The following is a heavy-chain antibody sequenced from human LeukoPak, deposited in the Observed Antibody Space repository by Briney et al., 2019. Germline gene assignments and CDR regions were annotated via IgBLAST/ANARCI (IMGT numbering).Heavy chain of an antibody. CDR2: IYYSGST. J-gene: IGHJ4*02. V-gene: IGHV4-61*01. CDR1: GGSVSSGTYY. Sequence: SETLSLTCTVPGGSVSSGTYYWGWIRQPPGKGLEWIGYIYYSGSTNYNPSLKSRVTISVDTSKNQFSLKLTSVTAADTAVYYCARRTTYGYFDYWGQGALVTVSS. D-gene: IGHD1-1*01. CDR3: ARRTTYGYFDY.